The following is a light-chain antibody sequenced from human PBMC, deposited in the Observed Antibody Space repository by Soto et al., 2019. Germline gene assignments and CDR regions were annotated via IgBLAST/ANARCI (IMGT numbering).Light chain of an antibody. CDR3: SSYASDTIL. Sequence: QSALTQPASVSGSPGQSITISCTGSSSDLGTYNHVSWYQQHPGKAPKLLIYDVTNRPSGVSSRFSGSKSGTTASLTISGLQAEDESDYYCSSYASDTILFGGGTKLTVL. J-gene: IGLJ2*01. CDR2: DVT. V-gene: IGLV2-14*03. CDR1: SSDLGTYNH.